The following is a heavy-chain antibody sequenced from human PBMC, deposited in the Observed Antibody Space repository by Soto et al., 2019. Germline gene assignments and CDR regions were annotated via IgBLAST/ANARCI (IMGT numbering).Heavy chain of an antibody. Sequence: GGSLRLSCAASGFTFDDYTMHWVRQAPGKGLEWVSLISWDGGSTYYADSVKGRFTISRDNSKNSLYLQMNSLRTEDTALYYCAKDASLVTATEYFQHWGQGTLVTVSS. CDR2: ISWDGGST. D-gene: IGHD2-21*02. J-gene: IGHJ1*01. CDR3: AKDASLVTATEYFQH. CDR1: GFTFDDYT. V-gene: IGHV3-43*01.